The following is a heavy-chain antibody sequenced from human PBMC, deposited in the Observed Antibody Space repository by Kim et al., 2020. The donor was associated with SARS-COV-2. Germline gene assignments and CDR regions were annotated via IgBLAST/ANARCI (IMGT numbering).Heavy chain of an antibody. J-gene: IGHJ5*02. CDR1: GYTFTGYY. Sequence: ASVKVSCKASGYTFTGYYMHGVRQAPGKGREGMGRINPSSGDTKYAQKFQGRVTMTRDTSTSTAYMELTRLTADDAAVYYCARYTTSWYLTDNWFDPWGQGTPVTVSS. CDR3: ARYTTSWYLTDNWFDP. V-gene: IGHV1-2*06. D-gene: IGHD6-13*01. CDR2: INPSSGDT.